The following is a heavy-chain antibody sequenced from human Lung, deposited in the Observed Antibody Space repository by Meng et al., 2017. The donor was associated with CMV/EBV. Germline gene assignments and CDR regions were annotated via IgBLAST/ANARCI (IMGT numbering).Heavy chain of an antibody. CDR2: INWNGGSA. D-gene: IGHD6-6*01. Sequence: GESLKISCAASGFTFGDYGMSWVRQAPGKGLEWVSGINWNGGSAGYADSVKGRFTISRDNAKNYLYLQMNSLRAEDTALYYCARVGAARPGGVYYYYGMDVWXQGXTLTVSS. V-gene: IGHV3-20*04. J-gene: IGHJ6*02. CDR3: ARVGAARPGGVYYYYGMDV. CDR1: GFTFGDYG.